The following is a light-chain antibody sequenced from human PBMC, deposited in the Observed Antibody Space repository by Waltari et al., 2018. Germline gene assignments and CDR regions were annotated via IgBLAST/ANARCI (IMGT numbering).Light chain of an antibody. CDR3: SSFSSSSTVV. CDR1: RSDVGAYKY. J-gene: IGLJ2*01. Sequence: QSALTQPASVSGSPGQSSTISCTGTRSDVGAYKYVSWYQQHPGKVPKLMIYEVSNRPSGVSNRFSGSKSGNTASLTISGLQAEDEADYYCSSFSSSSTVVFGGGTKLTVL. CDR2: EVS. V-gene: IGLV2-14*01.